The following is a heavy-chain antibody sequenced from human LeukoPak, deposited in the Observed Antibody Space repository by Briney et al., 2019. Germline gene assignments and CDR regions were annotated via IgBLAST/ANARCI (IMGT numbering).Heavy chain of an antibody. Sequence: GGSLRLSCAASAFTFSSDWMHWVRQAPGKGLVWVSRINSDGSSTSYADSVKGRFTISRDNAKNTLYLQMNSLRAEDTAVYYCARDGYNYYFDYWGQGTLVTVSS. CDR3: ARDGYNYYFDY. CDR2: INSDGSST. CDR1: AFTFSSDW. V-gene: IGHV3-74*01. J-gene: IGHJ4*02. D-gene: IGHD5-24*01.